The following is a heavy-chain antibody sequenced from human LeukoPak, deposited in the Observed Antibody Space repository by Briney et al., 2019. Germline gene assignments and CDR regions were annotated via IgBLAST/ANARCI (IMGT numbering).Heavy chain of an antibody. D-gene: IGHD6-13*01. J-gene: IGHJ6*03. CDR3: VRDPSYGSSWYYYMDV. CDR2: ISSSSFKI. CDR1: GFTFSSYA. Sequence: GESLRLSCAASGFTFSSYAMSWVRQAPGKGLEWVSYISSSSFKIGYADSVKGRFTISRDNSKNSLYLQMDSLRVEDTAVYYCVRDPSYGSSWYYYMDVWGKGTTVTVSS. V-gene: IGHV3-48*04.